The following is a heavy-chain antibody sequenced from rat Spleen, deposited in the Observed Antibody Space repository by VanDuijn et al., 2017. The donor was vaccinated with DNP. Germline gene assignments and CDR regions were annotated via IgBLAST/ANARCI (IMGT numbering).Heavy chain of an antibody. V-gene: IGHV2-32*01. CDR1: GFSLNIYH. CDR3: ARRNGGLDY. CDR2: MWSDGIP. J-gene: IGHJ2*01. D-gene: IGHD1-11*01. Sequence: QVQLKESGPGLVQPSQTLSLTCTVSGFSLNIYHVHWVRQPPGKGLEWMGVMWSDGIPDYNSVLKSRLSISRDTSKNQVLLKMNSLQTEDTAMYFCARRNGGLDYWGQGVMVTVSS.